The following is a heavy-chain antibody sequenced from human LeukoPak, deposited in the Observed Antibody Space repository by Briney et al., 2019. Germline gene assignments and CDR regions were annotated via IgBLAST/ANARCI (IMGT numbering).Heavy chain of an antibody. CDR1: GYTFTSYG. J-gene: IGHJ3*02. CDR3: ARDQIVVVVAATIEAFDI. CDR2: ISAYNGNT. Sequence: ASVKVSCKASGYTFTSYGISWVRQAPGQGLEWMGWISAYNGNTNYAQKFQGRVTMTTDTSTSTAYMELRSLRSDDTAVYYCARDQIVVVVAATIEAFDIWGQGTMVTVSS. V-gene: IGHV1-18*01. D-gene: IGHD2-15*01.